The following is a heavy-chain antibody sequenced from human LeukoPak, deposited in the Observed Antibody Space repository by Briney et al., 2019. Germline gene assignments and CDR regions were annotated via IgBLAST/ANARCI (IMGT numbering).Heavy chain of an antibody. D-gene: IGHD2-2*02. CDR3: AKDQGYCSSTSCYNFDY. V-gene: IGHV3-30*18. CDR1: GFTFSSYG. Sequence: PGGSLRLSCAASGFTFSSYGVHWVRQAPGKGLEWVAVISYDGSNKYYADSVKGRFTISRDNSKNTLYLQMNSLRGEDTAVYYCAKDQGYCSSTSCYNFDYWGQGTLVTVSS. CDR2: ISYDGSNK. J-gene: IGHJ4*02.